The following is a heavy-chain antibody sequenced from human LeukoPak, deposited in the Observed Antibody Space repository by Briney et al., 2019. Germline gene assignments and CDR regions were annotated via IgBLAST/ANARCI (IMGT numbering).Heavy chain of an antibody. V-gene: IGHV4-59*08. CDR3: ARGIGDYDFWSGYRGYYYYMDV. Sequence: SETLSLTCTVSGGSIAGFYWSWFRQSPGKGLEWIGYMYYSGSTYYNPSLKSRVTISVDTSKNQFSLKLSSVTAADTAVYYCARGIGDYDFWSGYRGYYYYMDVWGKGTTVTVSS. CDR1: GGSIAGFY. CDR2: MYYSGST. J-gene: IGHJ6*03. D-gene: IGHD3-3*01.